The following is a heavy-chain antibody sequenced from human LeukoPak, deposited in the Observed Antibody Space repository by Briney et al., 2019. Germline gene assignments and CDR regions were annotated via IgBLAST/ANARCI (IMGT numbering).Heavy chain of an antibody. D-gene: IGHD3-10*02. J-gene: IGHJ6*04. CDR1: GFTFSSYA. V-gene: IGHV3-23*01. CDR3: AELGITMIGGV. Sequence: PGGSLRLSCAASGFTFSSYAMTWVRQAPGKGLEWVSAITGGGDTTYYADSVKGRFTISRDNAKNSLYLQMNSLRAEDTAVYYCAELGITMIGGVWGKGTTVTISS. CDR2: ITGGGDTT.